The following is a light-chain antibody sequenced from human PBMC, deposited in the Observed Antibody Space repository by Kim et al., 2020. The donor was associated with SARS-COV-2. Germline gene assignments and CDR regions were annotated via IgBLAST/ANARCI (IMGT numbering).Light chain of an antibody. Sequence: VAPEQTASITCSGDKLGDKYACWYQQKPGRSPVLVIYQDNKRPSGIPERFSGSNSGNTAALTISGTQAMDEADYYCQAWDSSTYIFGAGTKVTVL. CDR3: QAWDSSTYI. CDR1: KLGDKY. CDR2: QDN. V-gene: IGLV3-1*01. J-gene: IGLJ1*01.